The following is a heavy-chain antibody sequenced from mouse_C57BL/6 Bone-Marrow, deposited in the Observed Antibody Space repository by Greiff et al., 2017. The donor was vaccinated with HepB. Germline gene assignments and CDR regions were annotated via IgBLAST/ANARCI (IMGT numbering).Heavy chain of an antibody. D-gene: IGHD1-1*01. J-gene: IGHJ1*03. V-gene: IGHV14-2*01. CDR2: IDPEDGDT. Sequence: VPLQQSGAELLQPGASVKLSCTASGFNLKDYYMRLVKQRTQQGLGWIGRIDPEDGDTKYAPKFLGKATITADTSSNTTYLQLSSLTSEDTAVYYCTTAPIYYYGSWYFDVWGTGTTVTVSS. CDR3: TTAPIYYYGSWYFDV. CDR1: GFNLKDYY.